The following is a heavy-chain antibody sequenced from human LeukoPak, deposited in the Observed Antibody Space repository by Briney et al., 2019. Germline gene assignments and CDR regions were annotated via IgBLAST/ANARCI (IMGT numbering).Heavy chain of an antibody. CDR1: GFTFSDYY. Sequence: GGSLRLSCAASGFTFSDYYMSWIRQAPGNGLEWVSYISSSGSTIYYADTVKGRFTISRDNAKNSLYLQMNSLRAEDTAVYYCARGVVPRRDAFDIWGQGTMVTVSS. D-gene: IGHD2-8*01. CDR2: ISSSGSTI. V-gene: IGHV3-11*01. CDR3: ARGVVPRRDAFDI. J-gene: IGHJ3*02.